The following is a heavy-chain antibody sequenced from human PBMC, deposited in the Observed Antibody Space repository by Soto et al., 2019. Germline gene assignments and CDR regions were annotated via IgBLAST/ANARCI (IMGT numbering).Heavy chain of an antibody. CDR1: VGSISSAGYS. CDR2: IHHSGSF. D-gene: IGHD6-19*01. J-gene: IGHJ4*02. CDR3: ARSVGYRSGWWHYYFDY. V-gene: IGHV4-30-2*01. Sequence: PWETLSLTCAFSVGSISSAGYSCNWIRQPPWEGLQWIGYIHHSGSFLYNPSLKSRVTISLDRSKNQFSLRLSSVTAADTAVFYCARSVGYRSGWWHYYFDYLGQGALVTVSS.